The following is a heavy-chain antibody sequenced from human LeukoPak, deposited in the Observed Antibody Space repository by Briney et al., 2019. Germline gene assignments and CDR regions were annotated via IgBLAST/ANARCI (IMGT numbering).Heavy chain of an antibody. J-gene: IGHJ4*02. CDR2: ISSSSSTI. Sequence: GGSLRLSCAASGFTFSSYSMNWVRQAPGKGLEWVSYISSSSSTIYYADSVKGRFTISRDNAKNSLYLQMNSLRAEDTAVYYCAREVRDIVVVVAFDYWGQGTLVTVSS. CDR3: AREVRDIVVVVAFDY. CDR1: GFTFSSYS. D-gene: IGHD2-15*01. V-gene: IGHV3-48*01.